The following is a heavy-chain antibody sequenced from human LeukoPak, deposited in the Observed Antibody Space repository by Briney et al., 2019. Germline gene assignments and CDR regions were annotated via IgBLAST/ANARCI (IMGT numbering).Heavy chain of an antibody. V-gene: IGHV3-53*01. D-gene: IGHD6-13*01. CDR3: ATEKGYTSSWYIDY. CDR1: GVAVSGKY. J-gene: IGHJ4*02. CDR2: IYSST. Sequence: GSLKLSCAASGVAVSGKYMSWVRQAPGKGLEWVSVIYSSTYYADSVKGRFTISRDNSKNTLYLQMNSLRVEDTAVYFCATEKGYTSSWYIDYWGQGTLVTVSS.